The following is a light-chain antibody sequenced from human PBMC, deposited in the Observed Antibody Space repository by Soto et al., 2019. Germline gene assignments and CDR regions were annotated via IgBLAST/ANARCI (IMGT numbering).Light chain of an antibody. CDR3: HQYGSSPPMT. CDR1: QSVSSSF. CDR2: AAS. J-gene: IGKJ2*01. Sequence: EIVLTQSPGTLSLSPGERATLSCRASQSVSSSFLAWYQQKPGQAPRLLLYAASSRATGIPDRFSGSGSGTDFTLTISRLEPEDFAVYYCHQYGSSPPMTFGQGTQLEIK. V-gene: IGKV3-20*01.